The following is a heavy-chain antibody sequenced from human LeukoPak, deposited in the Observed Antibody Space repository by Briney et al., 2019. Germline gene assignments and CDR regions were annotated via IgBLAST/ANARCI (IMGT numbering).Heavy chain of an antibody. D-gene: IGHD6-6*01. CDR1: GYTFTSYG. Sequence: PGASVKVSCKASGYTFTSYGISWVRQAPGQGLEWMGWISAYNGNTNYAQKLQGRVTMTTDTSTSTAYMELRSLRSDDTAVYYCALWGYSSSVSWFDPWGQGTLVTVSS. CDR2: ISAYNGNT. V-gene: IGHV1-18*01. J-gene: IGHJ5*02. CDR3: ALWGYSSSVSWFDP.